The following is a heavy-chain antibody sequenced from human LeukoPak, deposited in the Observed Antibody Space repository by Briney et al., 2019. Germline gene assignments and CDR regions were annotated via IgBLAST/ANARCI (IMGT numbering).Heavy chain of an antibody. CDR2: LYYSGST. CDR3: ARVNSSDYYIYNWFDP. D-gene: IGHD3-22*01. CDR1: GGSISSSYY. V-gene: IGHV4-39*07. Sequence: SETLSLTCTVSGGSISSSYYWCWIRQSPGKGLEWIGNLYYSGSTYYNPSLKSRVTMSVDTSKNQFSLKLSSVTAADTAVYYCARVNSSDYYIYNWFDPWGQGTLVTVSS. J-gene: IGHJ5*02.